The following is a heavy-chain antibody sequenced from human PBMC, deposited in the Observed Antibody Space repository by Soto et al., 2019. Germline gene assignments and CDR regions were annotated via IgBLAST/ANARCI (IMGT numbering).Heavy chain of an antibody. D-gene: IGHD2-2*01. Sequence: PGGSLRLSCAASGFTFSSYAMSWVRQAPGKGLEWVSAISGSGGSTYYADSVKGRFTISRDNAKNTLYLQMNSLRAEDTAVYYCARDGGVPAAKQNDYWGQGTLVTVSS. CDR3: ARDGGVPAAKQNDY. CDR1: GFTFSSYA. V-gene: IGHV3-23*01. CDR2: ISGSGGST. J-gene: IGHJ4*02.